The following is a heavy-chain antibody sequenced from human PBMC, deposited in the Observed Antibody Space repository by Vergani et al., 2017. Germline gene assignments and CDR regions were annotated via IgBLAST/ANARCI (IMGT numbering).Heavy chain of an antibody. Sequence: EVQLVESGGGLVKPGGSLRLSCAASGFTFSNAWMSWVRQAPGKGLEWVGRIKSKTDGGTTDYAAPVKGRFTISRDDSKNTLYLQMNSLKTEDTAVYYWTTDFWAGATAFDIWGQGTMVTVSS. V-gene: IGHV3-15*01. CDR3: TTDFWAGATAFDI. CDR1: GFTFSNAW. D-gene: IGHD1-26*01. J-gene: IGHJ3*02. CDR2: IKSKTDGGTT.